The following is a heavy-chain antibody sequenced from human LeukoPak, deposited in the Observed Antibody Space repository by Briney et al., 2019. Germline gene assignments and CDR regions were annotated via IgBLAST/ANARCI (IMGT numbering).Heavy chain of an antibody. CDR2: ISSSGSTM. V-gene: IGHV3-48*03. CDR1: GLTFSSYE. D-gene: IGHD3-22*01. Sequence: GGSLRLSCAASGLTFSSYEMNWVRQAPGKGLEWVSYISSSGSTMYYADSVKGRFTISRDNAKNSLYLQMNSLRAEDTAVYYCARDNYDSSGYYFDWGQGTLVTVSS. J-gene: IGHJ4*02. CDR3: ARDNYDSSGYYFD.